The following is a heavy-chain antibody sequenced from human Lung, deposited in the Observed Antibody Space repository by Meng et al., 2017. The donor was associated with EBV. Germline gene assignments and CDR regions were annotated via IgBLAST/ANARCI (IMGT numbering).Heavy chain of an antibody. V-gene: IGHV2-5*02. CDR3: AHLITARPFDY. Sequence: LKAVGPHPVKPHQPLPLTCSFPGSSRSPRGGGVGWIRQPPGKALEWLALIYWDDDKRYNPSLKSRLTITKDTSKNQVVLTVTNMDPVDTATYYCAHLITARPFDYWGQGTLVTVSS. CDR2: IYWDDDK. CDR1: GSSRSPRGGG. D-gene: IGHD6-6*01. J-gene: IGHJ4*02.